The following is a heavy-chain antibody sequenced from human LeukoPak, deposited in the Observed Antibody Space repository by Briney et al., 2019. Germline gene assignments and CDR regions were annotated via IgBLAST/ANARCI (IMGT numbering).Heavy chain of an antibody. D-gene: IGHD7-27*01. CDR1: GFIFSHYG. CDR2: ITSRSTT. Sequence: GGSLRLSCAASGFIFSHYGMNWVRQAPGKGLEWVSGITSRSTTYYADSVKGRFTISRDNSKNMVWLQINSPTAEDTATYYCAKDGNWARFEDWGQGTLVTVSS. CDR3: AKDGNWARFED. J-gene: IGHJ4*02. V-gene: IGHV3-23*01.